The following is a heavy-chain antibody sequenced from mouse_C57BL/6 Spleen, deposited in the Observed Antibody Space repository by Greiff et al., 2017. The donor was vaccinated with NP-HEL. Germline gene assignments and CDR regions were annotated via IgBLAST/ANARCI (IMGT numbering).Heavy chain of an antibody. J-gene: IGHJ3*01. CDR3: ARKGYYGSSYEGFAY. CDR1: GYTFTDYN. V-gene: IGHV1-18*01. CDR2: INPNNGGT. D-gene: IGHD1-1*01. Sequence: EVKLMESGPELVKPGASVKIPCKASGYTFTDYNMDWVKQSHGKSLEWIGDINPNNGGTIYNQKFKGKATLTVDKSSSTAYMELRSLTSEDTAVYYCARKGYYGSSYEGFAYWGQGTLVTVSA.